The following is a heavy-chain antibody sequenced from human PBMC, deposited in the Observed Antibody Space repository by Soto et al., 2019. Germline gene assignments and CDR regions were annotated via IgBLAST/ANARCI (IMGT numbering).Heavy chain of an antibody. CDR2: ISSSSSYI. V-gene: IGHV3-21*01. D-gene: IGHD6-19*01. CDR3: ASSIAVAGIDAFDI. Sequence: PGGSLRLSCAASEFTFSSYSMNWVRQAPGKGLEWVSSISSSSSYIYYADSMKGRFTISRDNAKNSLYLQMNSLRAEDTAVYYCASSIAVAGIDAFDIWGQGTMVTVSS. J-gene: IGHJ3*02. CDR1: EFTFSSYS.